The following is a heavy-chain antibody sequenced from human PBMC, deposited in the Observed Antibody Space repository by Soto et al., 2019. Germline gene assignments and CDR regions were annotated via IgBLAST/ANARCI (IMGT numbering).Heavy chain of an antibody. CDR3: ARLTGITTFRRDY. CDR1: GGSISSPSYY. Sequence: QLQLQESGPGLVKPSENLSLTCSVSGGSISSPSYYWGWIRPPPGKGLEWIGSIYYSGNTYYNPSLKSRATIFVDTPCNQFSLKVNSVTAADKAGYFCARLTGITTFRRDYWGQGTLVTVSS. D-gene: IGHD1-1*01. J-gene: IGHJ4*02. V-gene: IGHV4-39*01. CDR2: IYYSGNT.